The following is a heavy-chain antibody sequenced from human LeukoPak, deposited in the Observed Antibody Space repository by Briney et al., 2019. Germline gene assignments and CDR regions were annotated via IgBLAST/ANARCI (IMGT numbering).Heavy chain of an antibody. CDR2: IRFDGSDK. V-gene: IGHV3-30*02. D-gene: IGHD4-17*01. CDR1: GSTFSDYG. Sequence: PGGSLRLSCAASGSTFSDYGMHWVRQAPGKGLEWVAFIRFDGSDKYYADSVKGRFTISRDNSKNTLYLQMNSLRAEDTAVYYCAKEFDYGDYDASEDYYYMDVWGKGTTVTVSS. CDR3: AKEFDYGDYDASEDYYYMDV. J-gene: IGHJ6*03.